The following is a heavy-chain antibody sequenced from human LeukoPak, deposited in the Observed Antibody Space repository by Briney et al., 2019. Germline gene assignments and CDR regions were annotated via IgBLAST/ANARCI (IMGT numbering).Heavy chain of an antibody. CDR1: GFTFSSYW. Sequence: PGGSLRLSCAASGFTFSSYWMHWVRQAPGQGLVWVLRINSDGSYISYADSVKGRFTISRDNAKNTLYLQMNSLRAEDTAVYYCARVGFGELYAFDIWGQGTMVTVSS. V-gene: IGHV3-74*01. J-gene: IGHJ3*02. CDR2: INSDGSYI. D-gene: IGHD3-10*01. CDR3: ARVGFGELYAFDI.